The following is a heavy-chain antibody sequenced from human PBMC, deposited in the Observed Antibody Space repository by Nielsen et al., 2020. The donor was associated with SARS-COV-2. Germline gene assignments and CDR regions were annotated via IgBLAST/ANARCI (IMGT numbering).Heavy chain of an antibody. J-gene: IGHJ4*02. CDR1: GFTFSSYA. CDR2: ISSSSSYI. CDR3: ARVESRGWVWRGEDY. V-gene: IGHV3-21*01. D-gene: IGHD3-3*01. Sequence: GGSLRLSCAASGFTFSSYAMSWVRQAPGKGLEWVSSISSSSSYIYYADSVKGRFTISRDNAKNSLYLQMNSLRAEDTAVYYCARVESRGWVWRGEDYWGQGTLVTVSS.